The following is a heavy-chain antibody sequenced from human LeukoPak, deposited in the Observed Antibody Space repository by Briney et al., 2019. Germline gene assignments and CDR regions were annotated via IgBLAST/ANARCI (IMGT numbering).Heavy chain of an antibody. CDR1: GYTFTSYG. V-gene: IGHV1-18*01. CDR2: ISAYNGNT. CDR3: ARDRQWLDPDYYYGMDV. J-gene: IGHJ6*02. Sequence: ASVKVSCKASGYTFTSYGISWVRQAPGQGLEWMGWISAYNGNTNYAQKLQGRVTMTTDTSTSTAYMELRSLRSDDTAGYYCARDRQWLDPDYYYGMDVWGQGTTVTVSS. D-gene: IGHD6-19*01.